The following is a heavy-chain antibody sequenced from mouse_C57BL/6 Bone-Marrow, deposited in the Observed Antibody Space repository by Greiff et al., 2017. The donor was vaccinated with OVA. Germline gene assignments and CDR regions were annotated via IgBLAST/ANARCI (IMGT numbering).Heavy chain of an antibody. J-gene: IGHJ2*01. CDR2: IWSDGST. V-gene: IGHV2-6-1*01. D-gene: IGHD2-1*01. CDR3: ARHGNGNHGDYFDY. Sequence: QVQLKESGPGLVAPSQSLSITCTVSGFSLTSYGVHWVRQPPGKGLEWLVVIWSDGSTTYNSALKSRLSISKDNSKSQVFLKMNSLQTDDTAMYYCARHGNGNHGDYFDYWGQGTTLTVSS. CDR1: GFSLTSYG.